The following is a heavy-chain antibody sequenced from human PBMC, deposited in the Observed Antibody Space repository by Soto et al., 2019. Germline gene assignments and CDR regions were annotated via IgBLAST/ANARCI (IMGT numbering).Heavy chain of an antibody. Sequence: SETLSLTCAVYGGSFSGYYWSWIRQPPGKGLEWIGEINHSGSTNYNPSLKSRVTISVDTSKSQFSLKLSSVTAADTAVYYCARGRSPYSSSGPPFDPWGQGTLVTVSS. CDR1: GGSFSGYY. D-gene: IGHD6-13*01. CDR3: ARGRSPYSSSGPPFDP. V-gene: IGHV4-34*01. CDR2: INHSGST. J-gene: IGHJ5*02.